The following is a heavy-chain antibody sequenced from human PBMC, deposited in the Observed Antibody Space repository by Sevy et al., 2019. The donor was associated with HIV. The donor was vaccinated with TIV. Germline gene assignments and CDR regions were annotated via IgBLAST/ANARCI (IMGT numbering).Heavy chain of an antibody. CDR3: AKDGVPYYDFWSGRENWFDP. CDR2: ISGSGGST. CDR1: GFTFSSYA. J-gene: IGHJ5*02. V-gene: IGHV3-23*01. D-gene: IGHD3-3*01. Sequence: GGSLRLSCAASGFTFSSYAMSWVRQAPGKGLEWVSAISGSGGSTYYADSVKGRFTISGDNSKNTLYLQMNSLRAEDTAVYYCAKDGVPYYDFWSGRENWFDPWGQGTLVTVSS.